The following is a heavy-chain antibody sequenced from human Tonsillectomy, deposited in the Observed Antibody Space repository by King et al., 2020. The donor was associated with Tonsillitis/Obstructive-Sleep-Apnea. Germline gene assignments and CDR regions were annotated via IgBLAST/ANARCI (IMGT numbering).Heavy chain of an antibody. CDR1: GGSFSGYY. D-gene: IGHD2-21*01. J-gene: IGHJ6*02. CDR3: ARILWGDYYYYGMDV. Sequence: VQLQQWGAGLLKPSETLSLTCAVYGGSFSGYYWSWIRQPPGKGLEWSGEINHSGSTNYKPSLKSRVTISVDTSKNQFSLKLRSVTAADTAVYYCARILWGDYYYYGMDVWGQGTTVTVSS. CDR2: INHSGST. V-gene: IGHV4-34*01.